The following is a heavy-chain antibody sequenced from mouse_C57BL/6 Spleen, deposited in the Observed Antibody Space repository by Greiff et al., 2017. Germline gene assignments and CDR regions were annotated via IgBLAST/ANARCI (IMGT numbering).Heavy chain of an antibody. CDR1: GYAFTNYL. D-gene: IGHD2-2*01. J-gene: IGHJ4*01. Sequence: VQLPQSGAELVRPGPSVKVSCKASGYAFTNYLIEWVKQRPGQGLEWIGVINPGSGGTTYNETFKGKATMTADKSSSTAYMQLSSLTSEDSAVYFGARRASYGYDDAMDYWGQGTSVTVSS. V-gene: IGHV1-54*01. CDR2: INPGSGGT. CDR3: ARRASYGYDDAMDY.